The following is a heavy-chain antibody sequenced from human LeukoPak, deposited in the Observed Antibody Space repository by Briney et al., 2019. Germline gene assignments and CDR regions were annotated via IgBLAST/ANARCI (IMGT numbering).Heavy chain of an antibody. V-gene: IGHV3-9*01. CDR3: VRGYSYGYRFDY. CDR2: ISWNSGSI. D-gene: IGHD5-18*01. J-gene: IGHJ4*02. Sequence: GGSLRLSCAASGFTFDDYVMHWVRQAPGKGLEWVSGISWNSGSIGYADSVKGRFTISRDNAKNSLYLQMNSLRAEDTALYYCVRGYSYGYRFDYWGQGTLVTVSS. CDR1: GFTFDDYV.